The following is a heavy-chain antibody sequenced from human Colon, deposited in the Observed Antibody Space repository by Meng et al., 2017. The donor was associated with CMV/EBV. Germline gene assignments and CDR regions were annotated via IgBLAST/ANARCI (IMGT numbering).Heavy chain of an antibody. CDR1: GGVMNNKNHY. CDR2: IFYNGDT. J-gene: IGHJ4*02. D-gene: IGHD3-22*01. Sequence: CSVSGGVMNNKNHYWHWIRQPPGKGLEWIGYIFYNGDTYYSPSLRSRVSISLDTSRNQFSLNVHSVTAADTAVYYCATGPDSRKVGYWGQGILVTVSS. V-gene: IGHV4-30-4*01. CDR3: ATGPDSRKVGY.